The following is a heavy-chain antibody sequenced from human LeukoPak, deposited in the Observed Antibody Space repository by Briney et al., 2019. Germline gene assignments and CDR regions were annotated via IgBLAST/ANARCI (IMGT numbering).Heavy chain of an antibody. Sequence: ASVKVSCKASGYTFTSYGISWVRQAPGQGLDGMGWISAYNGSTNYAQKLQGRVTMTTDTSTSTAYMELRSLRSDDTAVYYCAKSMTYCSGGSCYLRSSSYFDYWGQGTLVTVSS. J-gene: IGHJ4*02. V-gene: IGHV1-18*01. CDR2: ISAYNGST. D-gene: IGHD2-15*01. CDR1: GYTFTSYG. CDR3: AKSMTYCSGGSCYLRSSSYFDY.